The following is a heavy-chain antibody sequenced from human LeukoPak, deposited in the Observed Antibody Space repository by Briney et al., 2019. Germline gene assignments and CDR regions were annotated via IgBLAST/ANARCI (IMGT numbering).Heavy chain of an antibody. CDR3: ARTQLKRFGDHYARYYYYYMDV. D-gene: IGHD3-10*01. CDR1: GFTFDDYG. CDR2: INWNGGST. J-gene: IGHJ6*03. V-gene: IGHV3-20*04. Sequence: GGSLRLSCAASGFTFDDYGMSWVRQAPGKGLEWVSGINWNGGSTGYADSVKGRFTISRDNAKNSLYLQMNSLRAEDTAVYYCARTQLKRFGDHYARYYYYYMDVWGKGTTVTVSS.